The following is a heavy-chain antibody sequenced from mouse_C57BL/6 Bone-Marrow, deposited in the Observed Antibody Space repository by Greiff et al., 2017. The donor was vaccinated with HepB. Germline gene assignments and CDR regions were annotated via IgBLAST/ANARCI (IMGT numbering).Heavy chain of an antibody. V-gene: IGHV1-47*01. CDR1: GYTFTTYP. CDR3: ARGYYGSSWYFDV. CDR2: FHPYNDDT. Sequence: SGAELVKPGASVKMSCKASGYTFTTYPIEWMKQNHGKSLEWIGNFHPYNDDTKYNEKFKGKATLTVEKSSSTVYLELSRLTSDDSAVYYCARGYYGSSWYFDVWGTGTTVTVSS. J-gene: IGHJ1*03. D-gene: IGHD1-1*01.